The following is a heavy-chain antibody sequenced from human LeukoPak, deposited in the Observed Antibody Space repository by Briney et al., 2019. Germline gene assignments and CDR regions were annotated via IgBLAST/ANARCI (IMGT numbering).Heavy chain of an antibody. CDR2: IKQDGSEK. J-gene: IGHJ4*02. CDR1: GFTFSSYW. D-gene: IGHD4-17*01. CDR3: AREGDYGDYGYYFDY. V-gene: IGHV3-7*01. Sequence: PGGSLRLSCAASGFTFSSYWMSWVRQAPGKGLEWVANIKQDGSEKYYVDSVKGRFTISRDNAKNSLYLQMNSLRAEDTAVYYCAREGDYGDYGYYFDYWGQGTLVTVSS.